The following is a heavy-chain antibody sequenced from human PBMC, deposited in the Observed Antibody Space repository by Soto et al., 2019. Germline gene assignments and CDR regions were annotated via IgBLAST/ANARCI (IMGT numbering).Heavy chain of an antibody. Sequence: DSQTISWKGSGYSFTSYWISLVRQMPGKGLEWMGRIDPSDSYTNYSPSFQGHVTISADKSISTAYLQWSSLKASDTAMYYCARRRSSTLYYYYYYGMDVCGQGTTVTVSS. D-gene: IGHD6-13*01. CDR2: IDPSDSYT. CDR3: ARRRSSTLYYYYYYGMDV. CDR1: GYSFTSYW. J-gene: IGHJ6*02. V-gene: IGHV5-10-1*01.